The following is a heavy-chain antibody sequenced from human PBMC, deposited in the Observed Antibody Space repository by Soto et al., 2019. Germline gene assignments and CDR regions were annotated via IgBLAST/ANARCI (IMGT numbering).Heavy chain of an antibody. J-gene: IGHJ6*02. D-gene: IGHD2-8*01. CDR3: ARRYCTNGVCYPHYYYGMDV. CDR2: IIPIFGTA. Sequence: SVKVSCKASGGTFSSYSISWVRQAPGQGLEWMGGIIPIFGTANYAQKFQGRVTITADESTSTAYMELSSLRSEDTAVYYCARRYCTNGVCYPHYYYGMDVWGQGTTVTVSS. CDR1: GGTFSSYS. V-gene: IGHV1-69*13.